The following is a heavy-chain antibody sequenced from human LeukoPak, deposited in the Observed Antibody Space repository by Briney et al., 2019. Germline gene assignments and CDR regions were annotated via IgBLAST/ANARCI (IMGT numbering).Heavy chain of an antibody. J-gene: IGHJ4*02. Sequence: GGPLRLSCAASGFTFSSYWMHWVRQAPGKGLVWVSRINSDGSSITYADSVKGRFTISRDNAKNTLYLQMNSLRVEDTAVYYCAREGRVSGYDFDCWGQGTLVTVSS. D-gene: IGHD5-12*01. CDR1: GFTFSSYW. V-gene: IGHV3-74*03. CDR2: INSDGSSI. CDR3: AREGRVSGYDFDC.